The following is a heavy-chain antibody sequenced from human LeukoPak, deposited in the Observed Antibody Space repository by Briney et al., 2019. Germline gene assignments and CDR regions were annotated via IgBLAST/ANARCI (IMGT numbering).Heavy chain of an antibody. D-gene: IGHD1-26*01. V-gene: IGHV3-7*01. Sequence: AGSLRLSCAAAGFTFSSYWRSWVRQAPGKGLEWGTNIKQDGSEKYYVDSVKGRFTISRDNAKNSLYLQMNSLSAEDTAVYYCARDAAEWEPPHAISDWGQGTLVTVSS. J-gene: IGHJ4*02. CDR2: IKQDGSEK. CDR3: ARDAAEWEPPHAISD. CDR1: GFTFSSYW.